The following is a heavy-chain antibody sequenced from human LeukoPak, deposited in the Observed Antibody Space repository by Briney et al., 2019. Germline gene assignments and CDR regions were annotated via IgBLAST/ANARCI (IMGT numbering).Heavy chain of an antibody. CDR2: INWNGDST. Sequence: GGSLRLSCAASGFTFDDYGMSWVRQAPGEGLEWVSNINWNGDSTGYADSVKGRFTISRDNGKNSLYLQMNSLRAEDTAVYYCARDWVAAGGDYMDVWGKGTTVTISS. CDR3: ARDWVAAGGDYMDV. V-gene: IGHV3-20*04. D-gene: IGHD6-13*01. J-gene: IGHJ6*03. CDR1: GFTFDDYG.